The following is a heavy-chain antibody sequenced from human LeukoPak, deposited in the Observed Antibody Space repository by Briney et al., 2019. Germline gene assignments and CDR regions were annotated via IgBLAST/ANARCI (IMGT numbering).Heavy chain of an antibody. CDR1: GFTFSSYA. V-gene: IGHV3-30-3*01. Sequence: GGSLRLSCAASGFTFSSYAMHWVRQAPGKGLEWVAVISYDASNEYYADSVKGRFTISRDNSKNTLYLQMNSLRAEDTAVYYCARDANALCSSTTCSRYYYFDYWAREPWSPSPQ. D-gene: IGHD2-2*01. CDR2: ISYDASNE. J-gene: IGHJ4*02. CDR3: ARDANALCSSTTCSRYYYFDY.